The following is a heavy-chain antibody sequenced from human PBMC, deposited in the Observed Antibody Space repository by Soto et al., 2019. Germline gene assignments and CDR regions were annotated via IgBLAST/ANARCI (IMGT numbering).Heavy chain of an antibody. D-gene: IGHD6-19*01. CDR2: MNPNSGNT. J-gene: IGHJ4*02. CDR1: GYTFTSYD. Sequence: QVQLVQSGAEVKKPGASVKDSCKASGYTFTSYDINWVRQATGKGLEWMGWMNPNSGNTGYAQKFQGRVTMTRKASISTAYMELSRLRSEDTAVYYCARERTVAGNDYWGQGTLVTVSS. CDR3: ARERTVAGNDY. V-gene: IGHV1-8*01.